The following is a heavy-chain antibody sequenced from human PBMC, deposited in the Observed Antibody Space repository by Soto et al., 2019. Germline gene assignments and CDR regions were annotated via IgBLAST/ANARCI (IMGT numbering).Heavy chain of an antibody. D-gene: IGHD2-21*02. J-gene: IGHJ5*02. V-gene: IGHV1-69*06. CDR2: IIPIFGTA. CDR3: ARDPTVYNCGGDCYHP. CDR1: GGTFSSYA. Sequence: QVQLVQSGAEVKKPGSSVKVSCKASGGTFSSYAISWVRQAPGQGLEWMGGIIPIFGTANYAQKFQGRVTSTADKSTSTAYMELSSLRSEDTAVYYCARDPTVYNCGGDCYHPWGQGTLVTVSS.